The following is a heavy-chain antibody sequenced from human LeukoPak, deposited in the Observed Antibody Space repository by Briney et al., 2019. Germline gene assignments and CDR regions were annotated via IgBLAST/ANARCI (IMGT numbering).Heavy chain of an antibody. V-gene: IGHV3-30-3*01. Sequence: GGSLRLSCAASGFTFSSYAMHWVRQAPGEGLEWVAVISYDGSNKYYADSVKGRFTISRDNSKNTLYLQMNSLRAEDTAVYYCARDWAHSSGWADFDYWGQGTLVTVSS. CDR2: ISYDGSNK. CDR1: GFTFSSYA. J-gene: IGHJ4*02. D-gene: IGHD6-19*01. CDR3: ARDWAHSSGWADFDY.